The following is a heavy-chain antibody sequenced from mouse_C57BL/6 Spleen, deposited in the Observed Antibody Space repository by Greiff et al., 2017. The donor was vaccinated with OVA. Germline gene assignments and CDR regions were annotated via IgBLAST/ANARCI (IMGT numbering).Heavy chain of an antibody. CDR2: IDPANGNT. D-gene: IGHD4-1*01. Sequence: VQLQQSVAELVRPGASVKLSCTASGFNIKNTYMHWVKQRPEQGLEWIGRIDPANGNTKYAPKFQGKAPITADTSSNTAYLQLSSLTSEDTAIYYCAMLQLTGIPTADYWGQGTTLTVSS. J-gene: IGHJ2*01. V-gene: IGHV14-3*01. CDR3: AMLQLTGIPTADY. CDR1: GFNIKNTY.